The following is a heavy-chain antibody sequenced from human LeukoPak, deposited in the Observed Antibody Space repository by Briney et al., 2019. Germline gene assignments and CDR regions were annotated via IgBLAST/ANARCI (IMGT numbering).Heavy chain of an antibody. CDR1: GGTFSSYA. J-gene: IGHJ5*02. D-gene: IGHD1-14*01. Sequence: SVKVSCKASGGTFSSYAIRWVGQAAGQGIEWKGGIIPIFGIANYAQKFQGRVTITADKSTSTAYMELSSLRSEDTAVYYCAPYGTTGNWFDPWGQGTLVTVSS. V-gene: IGHV1-69*10. CDR2: IIPIFGIA. CDR3: APYGTTGNWFDP.